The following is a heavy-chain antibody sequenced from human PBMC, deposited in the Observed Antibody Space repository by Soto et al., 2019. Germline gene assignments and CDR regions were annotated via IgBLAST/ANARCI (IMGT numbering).Heavy chain of an antibody. D-gene: IGHD3-10*01. Sequence: GGSLRLSCAASGFTFSAYWMTWLRQAPGKGLEWVANIKTDGSEIHDADSVKGRFTISRDNAKNSLYLQMNSLRAEDTAVYYCARLTSDYFDYWGQGTLVTVSS. CDR2: IKTDGSEI. J-gene: IGHJ4*02. CDR1: GFTFSAYW. CDR3: ARLTSDYFDY. V-gene: IGHV3-7*01.